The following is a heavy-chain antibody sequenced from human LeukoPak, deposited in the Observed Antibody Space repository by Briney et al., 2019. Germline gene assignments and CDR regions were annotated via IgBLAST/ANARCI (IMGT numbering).Heavy chain of an antibody. V-gene: IGHV1-69*02. CDR1: GGTFSSYT. J-gene: IGHJ6*03. CDR3: ARGSRSITGTTGANYYYYMDV. D-gene: IGHD1-7*01. Sequence: VASVKVSCKASGGTFSSYTISWVRQAPGQGLEWMGRIIPIFGIANYAQKFQGRVTITADKSTSTAYMELSSLRSEDTAVYYCARGSRSITGTTGANYYYYMDVWGKGTTVTVSS. CDR2: IIPIFGIA.